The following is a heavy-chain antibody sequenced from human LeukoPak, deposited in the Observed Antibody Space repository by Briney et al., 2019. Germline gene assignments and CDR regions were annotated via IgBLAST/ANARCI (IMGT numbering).Heavy chain of an antibody. J-gene: IGHJ4*02. CDR1: GDSVSSNSAA. CDR2: TYYRSKWYN. Sequence: SQTLSLTCAISGDSVSSNSAAWNWIRQYPSRGLEWLGRTYYRSKWYNDYAVSVKSRITINPDTSKNQFSLKLSSVTAADTAVYYCARGGPLDYWGQGTLVTVSS. V-gene: IGHV6-1*01. D-gene: IGHD3-10*01. CDR3: ARGGPLDY.